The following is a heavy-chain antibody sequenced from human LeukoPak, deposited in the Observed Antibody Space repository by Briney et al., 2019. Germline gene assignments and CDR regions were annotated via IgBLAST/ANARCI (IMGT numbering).Heavy chain of an antibody. V-gene: IGHV4-59*01. CDR2: IYYSGST. D-gene: IGHD3-22*01. CDR1: GGSISSYY. J-gene: IGHJ4*02. CDR3: ARVSSGYSNYFDY. Sequence: PSETLSLTCTVSGGSISSYYWSWIRQPPGKGLEWIGYIYYSGSTNYNPSLKGRVTISVDTSKNQFSLKLSSVTAADTAVYYCARVSSGYSNYFDYWGQGTLVTVSS.